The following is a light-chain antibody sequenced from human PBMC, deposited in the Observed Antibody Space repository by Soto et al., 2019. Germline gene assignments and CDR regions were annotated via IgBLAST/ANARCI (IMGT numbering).Light chain of an antibody. CDR1: QSVSSYY. Sequence: EIVLTHSPGTLSLYPGEIATLSCRASQSVSSYYLAWYQQKPGQAPRLLIYAASSRATGIPDRFSGGGSGTDFTLTISRLEPEDFAVYYCQQCGSSPWTFGQGTKVDIK. CDR2: AAS. CDR3: QQCGSSPWT. J-gene: IGKJ1*01. V-gene: IGKV3-20*01.